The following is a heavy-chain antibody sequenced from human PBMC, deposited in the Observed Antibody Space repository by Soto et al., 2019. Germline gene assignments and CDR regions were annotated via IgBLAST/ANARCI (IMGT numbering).Heavy chain of an antibody. CDR3: ATHCTSHDYYHDVMDF. V-gene: IGHV1-24*01. D-gene: IGHD2-8*01. Sequence: ASVKVSCKVSGYTLTELSMHWVRQTPGKGLEWMGGFDPEDGETIYAQKFQGRVTMTEDTSTDTAYMELSSLRSEDTAVYYCATHCTSHDYYHDVMDFCGQGTTVTGSS. J-gene: IGHJ6*02. CDR2: FDPEDGET. CDR1: GYTLTELS.